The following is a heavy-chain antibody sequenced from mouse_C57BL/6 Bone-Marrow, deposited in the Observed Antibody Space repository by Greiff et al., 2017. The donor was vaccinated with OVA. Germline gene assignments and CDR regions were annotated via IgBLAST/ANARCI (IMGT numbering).Heavy chain of an antibody. J-gene: IGHJ2*01. CDR1: GYTFTSYW. Sequence: QVQLQQPGAELVKPGASVKLSCKASGYTFTSYWMQWVKQRPGQGLEWIGEIDPSDSYTNYNQKFKGKATLTVDTSSSTAYMQLSSLTSEDSAVYYCARDFSCCYYFDYWGQGTTLTVSS. CDR2: IDPSDSYT. CDR3: ARDFSCCYYFDY. V-gene: IGHV1-50*01.